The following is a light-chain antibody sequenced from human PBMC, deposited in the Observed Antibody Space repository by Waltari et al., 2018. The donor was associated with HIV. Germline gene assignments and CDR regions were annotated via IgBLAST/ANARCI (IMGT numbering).Light chain of an antibody. CDR1: GSALGSYNH. V-gene: IGLV2-18*02. Sequence: QSALTQPPSVSGSPGQSVTISCTGTGSALGSYNHFSWYHQPPGKAPKLLIYEVTGRPSGVPDRFSGSKSGNTASLTISGLQPEDEAHYYCSSYVAGNTWVFGGGTKLTVL. CDR3: SSYVAGNTWV. J-gene: IGLJ3*02. CDR2: EVT.